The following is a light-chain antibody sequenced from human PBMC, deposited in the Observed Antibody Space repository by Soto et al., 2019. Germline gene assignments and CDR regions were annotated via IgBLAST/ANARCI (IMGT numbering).Light chain of an antibody. V-gene: IGLV1-44*01. CDR3: AAWDDSLNGHV. CDR2: TTN. CDR1: SANIGTSS. Sequence: QSALTQPHSASGTPGQRVTISCSGSSANIGTSSVHWFQQLPGTAPKLLISTTNQRPSGVAERFSGSKSGTSASLAISGLQSEDEADYYCAAWDDSLNGHVFGTGPKVTVL. J-gene: IGLJ1*01.